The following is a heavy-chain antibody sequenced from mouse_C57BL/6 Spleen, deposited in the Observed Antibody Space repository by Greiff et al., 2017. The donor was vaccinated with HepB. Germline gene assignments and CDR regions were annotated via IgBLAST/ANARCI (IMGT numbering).Heavy chain of an antibody. Sequence: EVQGVESGGGLVQPKGSLKLSCAASGFSFNTYAMNWVRQAPGKGLEWVARIRSKSNNYATYYADSVKDRFTISRDDSESMLYLQMNNLKTEDTAMYYCVRQIYYDSSFDYWGQGTTLTVSS. J-gene: IGHJ2*01. CDR3: VRQIYYDSSFDY. CDR2: IRSKSNNYAT. CDR1: GFSFNTYA. D-gene: IGHD2-4*01. V-gene: IGHV10-1*01.